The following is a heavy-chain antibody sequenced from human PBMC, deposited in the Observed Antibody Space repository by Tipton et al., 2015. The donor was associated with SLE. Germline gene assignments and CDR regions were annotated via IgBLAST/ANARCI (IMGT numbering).Heavy chain of an antibody. Sequence: TLSLTCTVSGGSISSSSYYWGWIRQPPGKGLEWIGSIYYSGGTYYNPSLKSRVTISVDTSKNQFSLKLSSVTAADTAVYYCARGLGVVVAVAFDIWGQGTMVTVSS. CDR3: ARGLGVVVAVAFDI. CDR2: IYYSGGT. V-gene: IGHV4-39*07. CDR1: GGSISSSSYY. J-gene: IGHJ3*02. D-gene: IGHD2-15*01.